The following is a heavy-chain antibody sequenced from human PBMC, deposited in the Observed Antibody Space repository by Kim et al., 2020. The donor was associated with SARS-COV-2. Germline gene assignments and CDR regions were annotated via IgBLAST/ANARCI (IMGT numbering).Heavy chain of an antibody. Sequence: ASVKGRFTISRDDSKNSLYLQMNSLKTEDTAVYYCARVVDSDYYYYGMDVWGQGTTVTVSS. V-gene: IGHV3-72*01. CDR3: ARVVDSDYYYYGMDV. J-gene: IGHJ6*02. D-gene: IGHD5-18*01.